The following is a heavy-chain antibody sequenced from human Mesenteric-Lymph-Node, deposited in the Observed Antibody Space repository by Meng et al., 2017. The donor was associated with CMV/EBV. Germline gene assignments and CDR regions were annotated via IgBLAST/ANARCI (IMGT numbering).Heavy chain of an antibody. J-gene: IGHJ4*02. D-gene: IGHD2-21*02. CDR2: INGGRTAT. Sequence: GGSLRLSCATSGFTFKDYSINWVRQAPGKGLEWVAYINGGRTATYYADSVKGRFTISRDNTRKSVYLQMDSLRAEDTAVYYCARDRPDCYAIDYWGQGTLVTVSS. CDR1: GFTFKDYS. CDR3: ARDRPDCYAIDY. V-gene: IGHV3-48*04.